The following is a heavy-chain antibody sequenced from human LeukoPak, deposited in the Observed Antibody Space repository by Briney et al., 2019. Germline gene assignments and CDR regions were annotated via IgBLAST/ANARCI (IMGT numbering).Heavy chain of an antibody. CDR3: ARDFLFPGFGELGPAHDY. V-gene: IGHV1-18*01. CDR1: VYTFTNYG. D-gene: IGHD3-10*01. Sequence: GASVTVSFKSSVYTFTNYGISGVRQPRAQGREWMGCISDYNGNTNYPQKLQGRVTITTDTSTSTAYMELRSLRSDDTAVYYCARDFLFPGFGELGPAHDYWGQGTLVTASS. J-gene: IGHJ4*02. CDR2: ISDYNGNT.